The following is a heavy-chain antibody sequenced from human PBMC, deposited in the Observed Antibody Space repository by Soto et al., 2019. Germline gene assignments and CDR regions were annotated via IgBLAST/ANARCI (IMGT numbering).Heavy chain of an antibody. Sequence: EVQLVESGGGLVQPGGSLRLSCVISGSTLSSHWMTWVRQAPGKGLEWVASINQDGFGKHYLDSVKGRFTISRDTAKSSLYLQMDSLRVEDTAVYYCAKDHGSGSYPYWGQGPLVTVS. CDR1: GSTLSSHW. V-gene: IGHV3-7*05. CDR3: AKDHGSGSYPY. CDR2: INQDGFGK. D-gene: IGHD1-26*01. J-gene: IGHJ4*02.